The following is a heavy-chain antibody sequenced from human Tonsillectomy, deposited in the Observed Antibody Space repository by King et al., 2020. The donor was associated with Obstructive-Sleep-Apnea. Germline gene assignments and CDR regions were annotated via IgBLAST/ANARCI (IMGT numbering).Heavy chain of an antibody. V-gene: IGHV3-74*01. CDR1: GFTFSNYW. CDR2: INSDGSCT. D-gene: IGHD3-22*01. CDR3: ARGAYYDSSNYYYGGWFDP. J-gene: IGHJ5*02. Sequence: VQLVESGGGLVQPGGSLRLSCAASGFTFSNYWIHWVRQAPGKGLVWGSRINSDGSCTSYADPGKGRFTVSRDNAKNKRYLQMNSLRAEGTAVYYWARGAYYDSSNYYYGGWFDPWGQGTLVTVSS.